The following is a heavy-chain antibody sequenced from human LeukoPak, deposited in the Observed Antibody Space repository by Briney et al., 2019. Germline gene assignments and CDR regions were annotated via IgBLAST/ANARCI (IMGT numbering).Heavy chain of an antibody. CDR3: ARARSIFYYYGMDV. D-gene: IGHD3-9*01. J-gene: IGHJ6*02. Sequence: AGGSLRLSCAASGFTFSSYSMNWVRQAPGKGLEWVSYISSSSSTIYYADSVKGRFTISRDNAKNSLYLQMNSLRAEDTALYHCARARSIFYYYGMDVWGQGTTVTVSS. CDR1: GFTFSSYS. CDR2: ISSSSSTI. V-gene: IGHV3-48*04.